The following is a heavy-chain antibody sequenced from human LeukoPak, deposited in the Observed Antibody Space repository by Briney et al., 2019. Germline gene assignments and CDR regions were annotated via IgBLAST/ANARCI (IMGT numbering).Heavy chain of an antibody. Sequence: ASVKVSCKASGGTFSSYAISWVRQAPGQGLEWMGGIIPIFGTANYAQKFQGRVTITTDESTSTAYMELSSLRSEDTAMYYCARSSSIAARRGAFDYWGQGNLVTVSS. D-gene: IGHD6-6*01. V-gene: IGHV1-69*05. CDR1: GGTFSSYA. CDR2: IIPIFGTA. CDR3: ARSSSIAARRGAFDY. J-gene: IGHJ4*02.